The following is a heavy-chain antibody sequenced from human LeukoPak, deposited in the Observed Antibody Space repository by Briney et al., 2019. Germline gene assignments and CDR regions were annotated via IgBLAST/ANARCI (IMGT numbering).Heavy chain of an antibody. V-gene: IGHV1-2*02. J-gene: IGHJ4*02. CDR1: GYTFTGYY. CDR3: ARIHQYSGSYYTIGY. Sequence: ASVKVSCKASGYTFTGYYMHWVRQAPGQGLEWMGWINPNSGGTNYAQKFQGRVTMTRDTSISTAYMELSRLRSDDTAVYYCARIHQYSGSYYTIGYWGQGTLVTVSS. CDR2: INPNSGGT. D-gene: IGHD1-26*01.